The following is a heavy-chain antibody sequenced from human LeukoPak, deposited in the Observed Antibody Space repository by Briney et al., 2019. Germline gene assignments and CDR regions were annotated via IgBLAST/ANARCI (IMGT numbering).Heavy chain of an antibody. CDR2: ISTSSSYI. Sequence: PGGSLRLSCAASGFTFSSYSMNWVRQAPGKGLEWVSSISTSSSYIYYADSVKGRFTISRDSAKNSLYVQMDSLRAEDTAVYYCARDRWLQSQRYFDYWGQGILVTVSS. CDR3: ARDRWLQSQRYFDY. CDR1: GFTFSSYS. D-gene: IGHD5-24*01. J-gene: IGHJ4*02. V-gene: IGHV3-21*01.